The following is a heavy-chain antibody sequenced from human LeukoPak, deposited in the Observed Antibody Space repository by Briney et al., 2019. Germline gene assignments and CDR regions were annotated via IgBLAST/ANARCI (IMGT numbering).Heavy chain of an antibody. Sequence: GASVKVSCKASGYTFTDYDFNWVRQATGQGLVWMGWVSPTRGKTGHDQNFQGRIVITRDASMSTVYMELSSLKSEDTAVYYCARGRYHWNKGGYYYMDVWGKGTTVIVSS. J-gene: IGHJ6*03. V-gene: IGHV1-8*03. CDR3: ARGRYHWNKGGYYYMDV. CDR1: GYTFTDYD. CDR2: VSPTRGKT. D-gene: IGHD1/OR15-1a*01.